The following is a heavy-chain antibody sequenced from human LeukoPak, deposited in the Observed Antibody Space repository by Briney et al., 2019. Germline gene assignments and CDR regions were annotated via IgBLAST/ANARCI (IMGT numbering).Heavy chain of an antibody. CDR1: GGTFSSYA. Sequence: GASVKVSCKASGGTFSSYAISWVRQAPGQGLEWMGGIIPIFGTADYAQKFQGRVTITADKSTSTAYMELSSLRSEDTAVYYCALVTTVVSGYYFDYWGQGTLVTVSS. D-gene: IGHD4-23*01. V-gene: IGHV1-69*06. CDR3: ALVTTVVSGYYFDY. J-gene: IGHJ4*02. CDR2: IIPIFGTA.